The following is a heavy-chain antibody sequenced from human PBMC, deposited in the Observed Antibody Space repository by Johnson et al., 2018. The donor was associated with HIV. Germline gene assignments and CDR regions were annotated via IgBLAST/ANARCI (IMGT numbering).Heavy chain of an antibody. CDR1: GFTFDDYG. CDR2: IDWNGGSS. J-gene: IGHJ3*02. V-gene: IGHV3-20*04. CDR3: ARGAYSSSWHASDASDI. Sequence: VQLVESGGGLVQPVGSLRLSCAASGFTFDDYGMTWVRQAPGKGLEWVSGIDWNGGSSGYADSVKGRFSISRDNGKNSLYLQMNSLRAEDTALYYCARGAYSSSWHASDASDIWGQGTMVTVSS. D-gene: IGHD6-13*01.